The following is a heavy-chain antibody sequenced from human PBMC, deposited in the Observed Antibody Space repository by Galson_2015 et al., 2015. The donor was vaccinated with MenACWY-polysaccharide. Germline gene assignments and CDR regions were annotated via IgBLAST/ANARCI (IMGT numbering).Heavy chain of an antibody. CDR3: AGQLFRTQARSTPG. V-gene: IGHV5-51*01. Sequence: QSGAEVKKPGESLKISCKASGYSFPNYWIGWVRQMPGKGLEWMGIIYPGDSDARYSPSFRGQVTISADKSVNTVYLQWSSLKASDSGIEYCAGQLFRTQARSTPGRGQGTLVTVPS. CDR2: IYPGDSDA. D-gene: IGHD2-15*01. J-gene: IGHJ4*01. CDR1: GYSFPNYW.